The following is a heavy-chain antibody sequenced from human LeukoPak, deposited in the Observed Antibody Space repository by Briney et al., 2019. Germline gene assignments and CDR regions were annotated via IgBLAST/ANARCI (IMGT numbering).Heavy chain of an antibody. CDR3: ARIGTKTRGPAGLDV. CDR2: IASGGGANR. Sequence: PGGSLRLSCAASGFTFSSYEMNWVRQAPGKGLEWVSYIASGGGANRFYSESVKGRFTISRDNAKNSLYLHMNSLRADDTGVYHCARIGTKTRGPAGLDVWGQGTTVTVSS. CDR1: GFTFSSYE. J-gene: IGHJ6*02. D-gene: IGHD2-8*01. V-gene: IGHV3-48*03.